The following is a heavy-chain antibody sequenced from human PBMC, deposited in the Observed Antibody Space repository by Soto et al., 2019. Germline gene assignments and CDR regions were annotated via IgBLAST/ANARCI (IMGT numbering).Heavy chain of an antibody. Sequence: SGGSLRLSCAASGFTFCSYGMHWVRQAPGKGLEWVAVISYDGSNKYYADSVKGRFTISRDNSKNTLYLQMNSLRAEDTAVYYCAKESGPYGSGSSNFDYWGQGTLVTVSS. V-gene: IGHV3-30*18. CDR3: AKESGPYGSGSSNFDY. J-gene: IGHJ4*02. CDR2: ISYDGSNK. CDR1: GFTFCSYG. D-gene: IGHD3-10*01.